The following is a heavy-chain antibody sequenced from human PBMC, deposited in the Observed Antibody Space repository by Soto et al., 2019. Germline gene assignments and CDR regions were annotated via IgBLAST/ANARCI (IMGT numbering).Heavy chain of an antibody. Sequence: QLQLQESGPGLVKPSETPSLTCTVSGGSISSSSYYWGWIRQPPGKGLEWIGSIYYSGSTYYNPSLKSRVTISVDTSKNQFSLKLSSVTAADTAVYYCARLEMATINYGMDVWGQGTTVTVSS. CDR2: IYYSGST. J-gene: IGHJ6*02. V-gene: IGHV4-39*01. CDR1: GGSISSSSYY. D-gene: IGHD5-12*01. CDR3: ARLEMATINYGMDV.